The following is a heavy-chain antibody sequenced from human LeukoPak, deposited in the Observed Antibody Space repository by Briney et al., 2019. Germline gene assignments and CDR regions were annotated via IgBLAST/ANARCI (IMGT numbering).Heavy chain of an antibody. D-gene: IGHD3-16*01. CDR1: GSGFTFGNFG. J-gene: IGHJ6*03. Sequence: GGSLRLSYEASGSGFTFGNFGMSWVRQAPGKGLEWLSGISGSGYYTYYADSVKGRFPISRDNCKNTVYIQMNSLRAKDPAAYYCAKDGSWGDYYFYFYMDVWGKGTTVTVSS. CDR3: AKDGSWGDYYFYFYMDV. CDR2: ISGSGYYT. V-gene: IGHV3-23*01.